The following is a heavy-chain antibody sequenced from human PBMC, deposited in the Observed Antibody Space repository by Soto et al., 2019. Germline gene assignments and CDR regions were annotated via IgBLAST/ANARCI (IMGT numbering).Heavy chain of an antibody. CDR2: SIPILGIA. CDR1: GGTFSSYT. J-gene: IGHJ4*02. Sequence: QVQLVQSGAEVKKPGSSVKVSCKASGGTFSSYTISWVRQAPGQGLEWMGRSIPILGIANYAQKFQGRVTITADKSTSTAYMELSSLRSEDTAVYYCARHSGYDPTFDYWGQGTLVPVSS. D-gene: IGHD5-12*01. V-gene: IGHV1-69*02. CDR3: ARHSGYDPTFDY.